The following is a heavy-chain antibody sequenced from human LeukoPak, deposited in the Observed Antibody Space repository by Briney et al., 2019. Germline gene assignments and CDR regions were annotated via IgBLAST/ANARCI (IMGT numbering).Heavy chain of an antibody. CDR1: GFTFSSYA. J-gene: IGHJ4*02. Sequence: GGSLRLSCAASGFTFSSYAMSWVRQAPGKGLEWVSAISGSGGSTYYADSVKGRFTISRDNSKNTLYLQMNSLRVEDTAVYYCAVDILTGYYKAGFDYWGQGTLVTVSS. CDR2: ISGSGGST. V-gene: IGHV3-23*01. CDR3: AVDILTGYYKAGFDY. D-gene: IGHD3-9*01.